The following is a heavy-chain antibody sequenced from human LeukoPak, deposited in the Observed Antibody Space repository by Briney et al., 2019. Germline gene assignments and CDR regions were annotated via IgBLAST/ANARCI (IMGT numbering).Heavy chain of an antibody. CDR1: GYTFTRYA. D-gene: IGHD3-10*01. V-gene: IGHV1-3*01. Sequence: ASVKVSCKASGYTFTRYAMHWVRQAPGQRLEWMGWINAGNGNTKYSQKFQGRVTITRDTSASTAYMELSSLRSEDTAVYYCARDYYGSGSGWFDPWGQGTLVTVSS. CDR2: INAGNGNT. CDR3: ARDYYGSGSGWFDP. J-gene: IGHJ5*02.